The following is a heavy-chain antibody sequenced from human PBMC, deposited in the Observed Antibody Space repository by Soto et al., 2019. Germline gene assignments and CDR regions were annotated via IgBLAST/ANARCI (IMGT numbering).Heavy chain of an antibody. CDR3: ARVSSSWYRKAPDY. Sequence: GPSVKVSCKASGGTFSSYAISWVRQAPGQGLEWMGGIIPIFGTANYAQKFQGRVTITADESTSTAYMELSSLRSEDTAVYYCARVSSSWYRKAPDYWGQGTLVTVSS. CDR2: IIPIFGTA. V-gene: IGHV1-69*13. D-gene: IGHD6-13*01. J-gene: IGHJ4*02. CDR1: GGTFSSYA.